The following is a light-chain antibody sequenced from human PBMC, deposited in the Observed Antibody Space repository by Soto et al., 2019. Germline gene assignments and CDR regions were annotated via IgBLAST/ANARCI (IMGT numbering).Light chain of an antibody. CDR2: DAS. J-gene: IGKJ1*01. V-gene: IGKV1-12*01. CDR3: QQYDSILGT. Sequence: DIQLTQSPSSVSASVGDRVTITCRASQGISWLAWYQQKLGKAPNLLIYDASTLQTGVPSRFSGSGSGTEFTLTISNLQPDDFATYYCQQYDSILGTFGPGTKVDIK. CDR1: QGISW.